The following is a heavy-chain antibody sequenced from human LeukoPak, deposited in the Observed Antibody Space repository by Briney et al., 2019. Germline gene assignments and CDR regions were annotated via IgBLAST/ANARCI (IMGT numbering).Heavy chain of an antibody. J-gene: IGHJ4*02. CDR2: INHRGST. Sequence: SETLSLTCAVYGGSFSGYYWSWIRQPPGKGLEWIGEINHRGSTNYNPSLKSRVTISIDTSKNQFSLKLSSVTAADTAVYYCARRAQDSGLFSNSNRIDYWGQGTLVSVSS. CDR1: GGSFSGYY. D-gene: IGHD6-19*01. V-gene: IGHV4-34*01. CDR3: ARRAQDSGLFSNSNRIDY.